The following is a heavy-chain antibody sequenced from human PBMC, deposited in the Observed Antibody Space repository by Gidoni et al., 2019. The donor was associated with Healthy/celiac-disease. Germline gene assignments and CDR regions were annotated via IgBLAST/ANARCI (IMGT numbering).Heavy chain of an antibody. D-gene: IGHD6-6*01. J-gene: IGHJ4*02. Sequence: EVQLVQSGAEVKKPGESLRISCKGSGYSFTSYWISWVRQMPGKGLEWMGRIDPSDSYTNSSPSFQGHVTISADKSISTAYLQWSSLKASDTAMYYCARQRRRDSVAARADYWGQGTLVTVSS. CDR2: IDPSDSYT. V-gene: IGHV5-10-1*03. CDR1: GYSFTSYW. CDR3: ARQRRRDSVAARADY.